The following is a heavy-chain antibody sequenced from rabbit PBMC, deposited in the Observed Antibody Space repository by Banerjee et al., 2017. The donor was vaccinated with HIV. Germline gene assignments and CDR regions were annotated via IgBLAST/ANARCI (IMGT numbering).Heavy chain of an antibody. Sequence: LVESGGGLVQPGGSLTLTCTVSGIDLSSNAISWVRQAPGKGLEYIGVISYDGSTYYASWAKGRFTISKTSTTVDLKMTSLTAADTATYFCARDTVYTIGDLWGQGTLVTVS. J-gene: IGHJ6*01. D-gene: IGHD1-1*01. V-gene: IGHV1S44*01. CDR3: ARDTVYTIGDL. CDR1: GIDLSSNA. CDR2: ISYDGST.